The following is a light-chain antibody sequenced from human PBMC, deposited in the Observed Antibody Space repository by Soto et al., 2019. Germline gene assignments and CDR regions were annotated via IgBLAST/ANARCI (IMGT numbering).Light chain of an antibody. CDR2: DAS. V-gene: IGKV1-39*01. CDR1: QYISTS. J-gene: IGKJ5*01. CDR3: QQRYSTPT. Sequence: DLQMTQSPSSLSASVGDRVTIXXRASQYISTSLNWYQQKPGNAPDLLIYDASRLQSGVPSWFSGSGSGTDFTLTITSLQPEDFGTYYCQQRYSTPTFGQGTRLEIK.